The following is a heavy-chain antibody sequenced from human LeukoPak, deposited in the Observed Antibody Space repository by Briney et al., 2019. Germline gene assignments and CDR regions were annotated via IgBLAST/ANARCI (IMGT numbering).Heavy chain of an antibody. J-gene: IGHJ2*01. CDR1: GGSISSYY. CDR2: IYYSGST. V-gene: IGHV4-59*01. Sequence: SETLSLTCTVSGGSISSYYWSWIRQPPGKGLEWIGYIYYSGSTNYNPSLKSRVTISVDTSKNQFSLKLSPVTAADTAVYYCASDGVSAAAGSFDLWGRGTLVTVSS. D-gene: IGHD6-13*01. CDR3: ASDGVSAAAGSFDL.